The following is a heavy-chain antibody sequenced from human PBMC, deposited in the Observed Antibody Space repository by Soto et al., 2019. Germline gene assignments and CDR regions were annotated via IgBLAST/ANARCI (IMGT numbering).Heavy chain of an antibody. CDR1: GFTFTTFS. CDR3: ARGNYCSGARCSDGPNWFGP. J-gene: IGHJ5*02. D-gene: IGHD2-15*01. V-gene: IGHV3-48*01. CDR2: IHSSSTTI. Sequence: EVQLVESGGGLVQPGGSLRLSCAASGFTFTTFSMNWVRQAPGKGLEWVSYIHSSSTTIFYADSVKGRFTISRDNAKNSLYLQMNSLRVEDTAVYYCARGNYCSGARCSDGPNWFGPWGRGTLVTVSS.